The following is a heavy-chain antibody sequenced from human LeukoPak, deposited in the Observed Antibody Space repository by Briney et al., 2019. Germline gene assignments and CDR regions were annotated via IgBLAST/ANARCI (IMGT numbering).Heavy chain of an antibody. J-gene: IGHJ4*02. D-gene: IGHD5-18*01. Sequence: GGSLRLSCAASGFTFSTFSMNWVRQTPGKGLEWVSSISTSSSYIYYADSVKGRFTISRDNANNSLYLQMHSLRAEDTAVYYCARAAGGYNYGPFDYWGQGTLVTVSS. CDR1: GFTFSTFS. CDR2: ISTSSSYI. CDR3: ARAAGGYNYGPFDY. V-gene: IGHV3-21*01.